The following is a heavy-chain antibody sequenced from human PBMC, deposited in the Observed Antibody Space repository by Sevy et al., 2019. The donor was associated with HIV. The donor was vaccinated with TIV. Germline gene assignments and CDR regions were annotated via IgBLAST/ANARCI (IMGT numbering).Heavy chain of an antibody. CDR2: IFNDGINK. CDR1: GFIFSRYG. Sequence: QLGGSLRLSCAASGFIFSRYGMHWVRQAPGKGLEWVAAIFNDGINKYFAGSVKGRFTISRDNSKNTLYLEMNSLRAEDTAVYYCARESGSDWYLDYWGQGTLVTVSS. J-gene: IGHJ4*02. D-gene: IGHD2-21*02. CDR3: ARESGSDWYLDY. V-gene: IGHV3-33*01.